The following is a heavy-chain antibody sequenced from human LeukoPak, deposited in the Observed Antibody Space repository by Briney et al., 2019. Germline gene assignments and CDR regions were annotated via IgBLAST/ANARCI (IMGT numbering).Heavy chain of an antibody. CDR1: GFTFSSYA. CDR3: ARDLYYYDSSGYGN. V-gene: IGHV3-23*01. Sequence: PGGSLRLSCAASGFTFSSYAMSWVRQAPGKGLEWVSAISGSGGSTYYADSVKGRFTISRDNSKNTLYLQMNSLRAEDTAVYYCARDLYYYDSSGYGNWGQGTLVTVSS. CDR2: ISGSGGST. D-gene: IGHD3-22*01. J-gene: IGHJ4*02.